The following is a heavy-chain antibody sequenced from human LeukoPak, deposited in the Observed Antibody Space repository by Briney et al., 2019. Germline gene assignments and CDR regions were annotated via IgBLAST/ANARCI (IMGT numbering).Heavy chain of an antibody. D-gene: IGHD3-22*01. J-gene: IGHJ4*02. CDR2: ISGSGGST. CDR1: GFTFSSYA. CDR3: AKTEGITMIVVVITTLYYFDY. Sequence: GGSLRLSCAASGFTFSSYAMSWVRQAPGKGLEWVSAISGSGGSTYYADSVKGRLTISRDNSKNTLYLQMNSLRAEDTAVYYCAKTEGITMIVVVITTLYYFDYWGQGTLVTVSS. V-gene: IGHV3-23*01.